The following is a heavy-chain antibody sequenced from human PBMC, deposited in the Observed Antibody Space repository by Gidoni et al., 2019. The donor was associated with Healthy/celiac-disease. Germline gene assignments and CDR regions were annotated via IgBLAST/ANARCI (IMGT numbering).Heavy chain of an antibody. CDR1: GGSISSSSNY. CDR2: IYYSGST. V-gene: IGHV4-39*01. D-gene: IGHD5-18*01. Sequence: QLQLQESGPGLVKPSETLSLTCTVSGGSISSSSNYWGWIRQPPGKGLEWIGSIYYSGSTYYNPSLKSRVTISVDTSKNQFSLKLSSVTAADTAVYYCARHGVYSYGAAPCDYWGQGTLVTVSS. J-gene: IGHJ4*02. CDR3: ARHGVYSYGAAPCDY.